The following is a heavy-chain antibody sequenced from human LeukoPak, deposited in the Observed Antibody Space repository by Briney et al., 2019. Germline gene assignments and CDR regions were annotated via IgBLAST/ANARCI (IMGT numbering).Heavy chain of an antibody. J-gene: IGHJ6*03. CDR2: VSTSSRTI. CDR1: GFTFSSYD. Sequence: GGSLRLSCAGSGFTFSSYDMNWVRQAPGKGLEWLAYVSTSSRTIYYADSVKGRFTISRDNAKNSLYLQMNSLRAEDTVVYYCARDAMVRGTGYMDVWGKGTTVTISS. V-gene: IGHV3-48*04. D-gene: IGHD3-10*01. CDR3: ARDAMVRGTGYMDV.